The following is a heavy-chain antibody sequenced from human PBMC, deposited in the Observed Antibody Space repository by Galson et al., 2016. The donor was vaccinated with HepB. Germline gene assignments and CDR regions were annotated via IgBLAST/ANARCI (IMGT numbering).Heavy chain of an antibody. CDR1: GFSFSSYW. Sequence: SLRLSCAAPGFSFSSYWMSWVRQAPGKGLEWVANIEQDENEKNYVDSVRGRFIISRDNAMNSLYLQMSSLRAEDTAVYYCARDIVTTIVPTPFDKWGQGTLVSVSS. J-gene: IGHJ4*02. CDR3: ARDIVTTIVPTPFDK. CDR2: IEQDENEK. D-gene: IGHD3-22*01. V-gene: IGHV3-7*04.